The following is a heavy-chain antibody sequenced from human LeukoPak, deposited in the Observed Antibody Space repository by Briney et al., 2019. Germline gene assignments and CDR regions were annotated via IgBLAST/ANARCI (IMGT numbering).Heavy chain of an antibody. CDR2: IQYDGNAK. J-gene: IGHJ3*02. CDR1: GFTFNTYA. CDR3: VSHPRGYGIFHI. Sequence: GGSLRLSCTVSGFTFNTYAMHWVRQAPGKGLEWVAFIQYDGNAKHYADSVTGRFTISRDISTNTLYLQMNSLRADDTAVYYCVSHPRGYGIFHIWGQGTMLTVSS. V-gene: IGHV3-30*02. D-gene: IGHD5-12*01.